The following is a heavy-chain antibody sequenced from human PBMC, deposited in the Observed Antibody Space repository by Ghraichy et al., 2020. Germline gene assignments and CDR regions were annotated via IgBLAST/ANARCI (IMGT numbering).Heavy chain of an antibody. CDR2: INHSGST. V-gene: IGHV4-34*01. Sequence: SETLSLTCAVYGGSFSGYYWSWIRQPPGKGLEWIGEINHSGSTNYNPSLKSRVTISVDTSKNQFSLKLSSVTAADTAVYYCARGRNYDFWSGYRKWGWFDPWGQGTLVTVSS. D-gene: IGHD3-3*01. J-gene: IGHJ5*02. CDR1: GGSFSGYY. CDR3: ARGRNYDFWSGYRKWGWFDP.